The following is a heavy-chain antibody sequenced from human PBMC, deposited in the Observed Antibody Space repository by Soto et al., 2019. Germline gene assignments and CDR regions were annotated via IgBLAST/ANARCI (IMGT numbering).Heavy chain of an antibody. Sequence: QVQLQESGPGLVKPSQTLSLTCTVSGGSISDGAYYWSWIRQPPGKGLEWIGHIYDSGNTYNNPSLKSRITISVATSKNHFSLNLSSVTAADTAVYYCASGLSGDTADQWGQGTLVTVSS. CDR3: ASGLSGDTADQ. J-gene: IGHJ4*02. D-gene: IGHD5-18*01. CDR1: GGSISDGAYY. V-gene: IGHV4-30-4*01. CDR2: IYDSGNT.